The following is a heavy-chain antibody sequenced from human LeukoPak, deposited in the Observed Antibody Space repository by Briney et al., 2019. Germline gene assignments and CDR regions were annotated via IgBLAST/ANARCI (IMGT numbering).Heavy chain of an antibody. J-gene: IGHJ4*02. CDR2: IYYSGMT. V-gene: IGHV4-59*01. CDR1: GGSISSYY. D-gene: IGHD4-17*01. CDR3: ASADYDDYYIDF. Sequence: KSSETLSLTCTVSGGSISSYYWSWIRQPPGKGLEWIGYIYYSGMTNYNPSLKGRVTISLDTSKNQFSLKLSSVTAADTAVYYCASADYDDYYIDFWGQGTLVTVSS.